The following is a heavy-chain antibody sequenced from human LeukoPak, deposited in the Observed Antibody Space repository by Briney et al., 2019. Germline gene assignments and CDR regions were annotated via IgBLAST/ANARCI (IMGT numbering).Heavy chain of an antibody. V-gene: IGHV6-1*01. CDR2: TYYRSKWYN. J-gene: IGHJ4*02. CDR1: GHXVSSTSVA. CDR3: AREIMVRGELDY. D-gene: IGHD3-10*01. Sequence: SQTLSLTCDISGHXVSSTSVAWDWIRQSPSRGLEWQGRTYYRSKWYNDDALSVKSRMIINADTSKNQFSLQLNCVTPEDTAVYYCAREIMVRGELDYWGQGTLVTVSS.